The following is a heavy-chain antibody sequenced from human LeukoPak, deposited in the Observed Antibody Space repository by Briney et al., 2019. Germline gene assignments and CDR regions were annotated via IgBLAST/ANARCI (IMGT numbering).Heavy chain of an antibody. Sequence: PSETLSLTCTLSGRSISSYYWSLIRQPPGKGPEWIGYIYYTGSTHYNPSLKSRVTISVATSKSQFSLKLRSVTAADTAVYYCARNYYDVWSGYYTDYYYGMDVWGQGTTVTVSS. D-gene: IGHD3-3*01. CDR3: ARNYYDVWSGYYTDYYYGMDV. CDR2: IYYTGST. V-gene: IGHV4-59*01. J-gene: IGHJ6*02. CDR1: GRSISSYY.